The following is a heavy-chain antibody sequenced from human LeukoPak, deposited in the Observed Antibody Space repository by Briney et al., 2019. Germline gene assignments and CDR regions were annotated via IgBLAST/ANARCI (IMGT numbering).Heavy chain of an antibody. V-gene: IGHV4-38-2*02. CDR2: IDHSGST. Sequence: TSETLSLTCSVSGYSISSVYYGGWIRRPPGKGLGWIGSIDHSGSTYYNPSLKSRVTISVVTSKNQFSLKLRSVTAADTAVYYCVRDSALAQAVMFDYWGQGTLVTVSS. CDR3: VRDSALAQAVMFDY. D-gene: IGHD6-19*01. J-gene: IGHJ4*02. CDR1: GYSISSVYY.